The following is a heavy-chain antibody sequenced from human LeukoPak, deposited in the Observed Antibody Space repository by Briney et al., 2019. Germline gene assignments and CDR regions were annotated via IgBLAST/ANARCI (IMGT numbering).Heavy chain of an antibody. CDR3: ARAVGSQRNYYYYYMDV. Sequence: ASVKVSCKAFGYTFTSNYMHWVRQAPGQGPEWMGVISPSGGSTTYAQKFQGRVTLTRDMSTSTAYMELSSLRSEDTAVYYCARAVGSQRNYYYYYMDVWGKGTTVTISS. J-gene: IGHJ6*03. CDR2: ISPSGGST. V-gene: IGHV1-46*01. CDR1: GYTFTSNY. D-gene: IGHD2-15*01.